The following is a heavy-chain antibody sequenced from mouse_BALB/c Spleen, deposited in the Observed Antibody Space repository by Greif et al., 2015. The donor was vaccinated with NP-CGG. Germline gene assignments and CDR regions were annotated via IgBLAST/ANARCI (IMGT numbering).Heavy chain of an antibody. Sequence: QVQLQQPGAELVKPGASAKLSCKASGYTFISYYMYWVKQRPGQGLEWIGEINPSNGGANLNEKFKSKATLTVDKSSSTAYMQLSSLTSEDSAVYFCTRGRRRDFDFWGQGTTLTVSS. D-gene: IGHD1-2*01. J-gene: IGHJ2*01. V-gene: IGHV1S81*02. CDR1: GYTFISYY. CDR3: TRGRRRDFDF. CDR2: INPSNGGA.